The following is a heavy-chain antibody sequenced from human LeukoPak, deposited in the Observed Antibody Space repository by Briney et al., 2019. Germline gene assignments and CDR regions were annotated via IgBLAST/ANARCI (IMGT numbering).Heavy chain of an antibody. D-gene: IGHD4-11*01. CDR1: GFAFTNYD. CDR2: IRDSGGST. Sequence: GGSLRLSCAASGFAFTNYDMNWVRLAPGKGLEWVSFIRDSGGSTYYADSAKGRFTISRDNSKNTLYLQMHSLRAEDTAVYYCARDYSDYMGFLVFDHWGEGPLVTVPS. CDR3: ARDYSDYMGFLVFDH. V-gene: IGHV3-23*01. J-gene: IGHJ4*02.